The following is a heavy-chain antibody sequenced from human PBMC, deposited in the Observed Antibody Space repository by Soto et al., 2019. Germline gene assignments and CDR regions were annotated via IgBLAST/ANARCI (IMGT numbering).Heavy chain of an antibody. CDR3: ARDPGTGMVSMDV. CDR2: INHSGST. D-gene: IGHD5-18*01. CDR1: GGSFSGYY. V-gene: IGHV4-34*01. J-gene: IGHJ6*02. Sequence: SETLSLTCAVYGGSFSGYYWSWIRQPPGKGLEWIGEINHSGSTNYNPSLKSRVTISVDTSKNQFSLKLSSVTAADTGVYYCARDPGTGMVSMDVWGQGTTVTVSS.